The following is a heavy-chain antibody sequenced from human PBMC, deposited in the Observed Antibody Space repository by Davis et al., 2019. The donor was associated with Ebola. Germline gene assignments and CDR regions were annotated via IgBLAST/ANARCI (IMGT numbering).Heavy chain of an antibody. Sequence: GESLKISCAASGVTLSSCAMSWVRQSPGEGLEWVSGIGSDTATHYADSVRGRFTISRDDSKNTLFLQMNSLRAEDTAVYYCAKDFEGDGSFRVYWGQGTLVTVSS. D-gene: IGHD3-9*01. V-gene: IGHV3-23*01. CDR2: IGSDTAT. CDR1: GVTLSSCA. CDR3: AKDFEGDGSFRVY. J-gene: IGHJ4*02.